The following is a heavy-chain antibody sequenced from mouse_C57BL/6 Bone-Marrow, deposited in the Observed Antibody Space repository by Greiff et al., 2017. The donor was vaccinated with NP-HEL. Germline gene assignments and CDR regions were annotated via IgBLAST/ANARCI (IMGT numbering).Heavy chain of an antibody. CDR3: ARPRAWYFDV. CDR1: GYTFTSYW. Sequence: VQLQQPGAELVKPGASVKMSCKASGYTFTSYWITWVKQRPGQGLEWIGDIYPGSGSTNYNEKFKSKATLTVDTSSSTAYMQLSSLTSEDSAVYYFARPRAWYFDVWGTWTTVTVSS. J-gene: IGHJ1*03. D-gene: IGHD3-1*01. V-gene: IGHV1-55*01. CDR2: IYPGSGST.